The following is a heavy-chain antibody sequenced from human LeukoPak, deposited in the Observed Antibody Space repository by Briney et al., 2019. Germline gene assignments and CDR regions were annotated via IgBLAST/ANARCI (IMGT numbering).Heavy chain of an antibody. CDR1: GFTFSIYS. J-gene: IGHJ4*02. Sequence: GGSLRLSCAASGFTFSIYSINWVRQAPGKGLEWVSFITGSSNYIYYADSVRGRFTISRDNAKNSVYLQMDSLRVEDTALYYCARAVPGFDSWGQGTLVTVSS. CDR2: ITGSSNYI. CDR3: ARAVPGFDS. V-gene: IGHV3-21*01.